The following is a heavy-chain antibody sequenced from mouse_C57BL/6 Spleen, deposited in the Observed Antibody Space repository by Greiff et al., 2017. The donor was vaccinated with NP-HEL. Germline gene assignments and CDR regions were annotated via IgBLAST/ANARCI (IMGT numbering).Heavy chain of an antibody. CDR1: GFNIKDDY. J-gene: IGHJ3*01. Sequence: VQLQQSGAELVRPGASVKLSCTASGFNIKDDYMHWVKQRPEQGLEWIGWIDPENGDTEYASKFQGKATITADTSSNTAYLQLSSLTSEDTAVYYCTTHNYSNSIWFAHRGEGTLVTVSA. D-gene: IGHD2-5*01. CDR2: IDPENGDT. CDR3: TTHNYSNSIWFAH. V-gene: IGHV14-4*01.